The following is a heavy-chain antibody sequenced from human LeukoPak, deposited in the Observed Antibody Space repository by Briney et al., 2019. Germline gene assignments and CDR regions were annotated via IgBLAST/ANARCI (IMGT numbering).Heavy chain of an antibody. V-gene: IGHV5-51*01. CDR3: ARHDSTLATNY. Sequence: GESLKISCKGSGYSFTSYWIGWVRQMPGKGLEWMGIVYPGDSDTKYSPSFQGQVTISAGKSISTPFLQWNSLKASDTAMYYCARHDSTLATNYWGQGTLVTVSS. J-gene: IGHJ4*02. D-gene: IGHD5-12*01. CDR2: VYPGDSDT. CDR1: GYSFTSYW.